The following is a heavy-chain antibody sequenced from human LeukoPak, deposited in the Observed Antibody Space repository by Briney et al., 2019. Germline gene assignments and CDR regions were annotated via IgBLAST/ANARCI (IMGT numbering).Heavy chain of an antibody. CDR2: IGRSRSDM. CDR1: GFTFSSYN. Sequence: PGGSLRLSCAASGFTFSSYNMPWVRQAPGKGLEWVSSIGRSRSDMYYIDSVKGRFVISRDNAKNSLYLQMNSLRAEDTAVYFCARASYGMDVWGQGTTVTVSS. J-gene: IGHJ6*02. V-gene: IGHV3-21*01. CDR3: ARASYGMDV.